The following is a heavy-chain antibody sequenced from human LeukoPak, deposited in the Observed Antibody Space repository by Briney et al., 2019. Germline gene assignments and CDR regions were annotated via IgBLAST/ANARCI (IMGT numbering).Heavy chain of an antibody. J-gene: IGHJ6*02. V-gene: IGHV4-4*07. D-gene: IGHD3-10*01. CDR2: IYTSGST. CDR3: ARAGQYGSGSYYTYYYYGMDV. CDR1: GGSISSYY. Sequence: SETLSLTCTVSGGSISSYYWSWIRQPAGKGLEWIGRIYTSGSTNYNPSLKSRATMSVDTSKNQFSLKLSSVTAADTAVYYCARAGQYGSGSYYTYYYYGMDVWGQGTTVTVSS.